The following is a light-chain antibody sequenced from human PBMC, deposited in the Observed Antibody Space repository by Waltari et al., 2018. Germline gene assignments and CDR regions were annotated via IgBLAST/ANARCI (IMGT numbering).Light chain of an antibody. CDR3: NSRDSSGNHWV. CDR2: GKN. CDR1: SLRSYY. V-gene: IGLV3-19*01. Sequence: SSELTQDPAVSVALGQTVRITCQGDSLRSYYASWYQQKPGQAPVLVIYGKNNRPAGIPDRVYGSSSGNKASVTLTGAQAEDEADYYCNSRDSSGNHWVFGGGTKLTVL. J-gene: IGLJ3*02.